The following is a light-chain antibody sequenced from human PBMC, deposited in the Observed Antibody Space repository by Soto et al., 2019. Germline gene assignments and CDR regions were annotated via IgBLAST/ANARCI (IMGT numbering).Light chain of an antibody. Sequence: EIVLTQSPGTLSLSPGERATLSCRASQSVSTTYLAWYQQKPGQAPRLLIYGASSRAAGIPDRFSGSGSGTVFTLTISRLEPDDFALYYCQEYGSSRTFGQGTKVEIK. CDR2: GAS. CDR1: QSVSTTY. V-gene: IGKV3-20*01. CDR3: QEYGSSRT. J-gene: IGKJ1*01.